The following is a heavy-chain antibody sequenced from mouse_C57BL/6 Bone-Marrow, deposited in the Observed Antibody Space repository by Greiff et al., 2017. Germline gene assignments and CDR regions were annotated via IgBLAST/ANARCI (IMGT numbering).Heavy chain of an antibody. CDR1: GYTFTSYD. CDR3: ARTGGYDGYYDFDY. D-gene: IGHD2-3*01. V-gene: IGHV1-85*01. J-gene: IGHJ2*01. Sequence: QVQLKESGPELVKPGASVKLSCKASGYTFTSYDINWVKQRPGQGLEWIGWIYPRDGSTKYNEKFKGKATLTVDTSSSTAYMELHSLTSEDSAVYFCARTGGYDGYYDFDYWGQGTTLTVSS. CDR2: IYPRDGST.